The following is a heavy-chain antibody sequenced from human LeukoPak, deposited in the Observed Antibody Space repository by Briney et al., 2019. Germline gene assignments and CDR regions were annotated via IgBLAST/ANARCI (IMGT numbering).Heavy chain of an antibody. D-gene: IGHD2-15*01. CDR2: IKSDGSRT. Sequence: GGSLRLSCAASGFTFSNYWMHWVRQAPGKGLVWVSRIKSDGSRTDYADSVKGRFTISRDYAKNTLYLQMNSLRAEDTAVYYCARELPFDYWGRGTLVTVSS. J-gene: IGHJ4*02. CDR3: ARELPFDY. CDR1: GFTFSNYW. V-gene: IGHV3-74*01.